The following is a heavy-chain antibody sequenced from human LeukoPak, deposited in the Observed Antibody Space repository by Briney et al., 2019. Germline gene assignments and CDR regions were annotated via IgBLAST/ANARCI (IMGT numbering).Heavy chain of an antibody. J-gene: IGHJ4*02. V-gene: IGHV5-51*01. D-gene: IGHD3-9*01. CDR3: ARLDDITF. Sequence: GESLQISCKGSAYTFTNYWISWVSQMPGKGLQWMGSICPGDSDTRYSPSFKGRVTTSPDTSTNTASLQLTGLTAADTAVYYCARLDDITFWGQGTLVTASS. CDR1: AYTFTNYW. CDR2: ICPGDSDT.